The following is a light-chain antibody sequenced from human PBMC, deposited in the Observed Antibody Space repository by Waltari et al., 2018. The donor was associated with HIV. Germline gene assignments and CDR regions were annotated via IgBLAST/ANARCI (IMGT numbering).Light chain of an antibody. Sequence: IVFTQSPGTLSLSPGERATLACRASQGVTSSFFSWYQQKPGQAPRLLIYGSSSRATGIPDRFSGGGSGTDFTLTISRLEPEDFGVYYGQQYGSSPLTFGGGTKVDIK. J-gene: IGKJ4*01. V-gene: IGKV3-20*01. CDR2: GSS. CDR1: QGVTSSF. CDR3: QQYGSSPLT.